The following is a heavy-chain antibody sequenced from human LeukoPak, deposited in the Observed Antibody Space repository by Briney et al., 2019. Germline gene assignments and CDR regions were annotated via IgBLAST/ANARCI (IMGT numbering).Heavy chain of an antibody. CDR2: IYYNSAT. CDR3: ARSLYYYYYMDV. Sequence: PSETLSLTCTVSGGPIGSSMYHWVWIRQPPAKGLDWIGNIYYNSATYYNPALESRVTISVHTSNTHFSLRLSSVTAADTAVYYCARSLYYYYYMDVWGQGTAVTVSS. V-gene: IGHV4-39*02. J-gene: IGHJ6*03. CDR1: GGPIGSSMYH.